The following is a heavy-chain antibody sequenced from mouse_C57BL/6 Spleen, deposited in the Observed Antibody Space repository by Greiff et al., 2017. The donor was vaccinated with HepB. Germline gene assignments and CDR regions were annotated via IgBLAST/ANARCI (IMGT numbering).Heavy chain of an antibody. J-gene: IGHJ2*01. D-gene: IGHD1-1*01. CDR3: ARLLPFYFDY. Sequence: QVQLKESGAELVKPGASVKISCKASGYAFSSYWMNWVKQRPGKGLEWIGQIYPGDGDTNYNGKFKGKATLTADKSSSTAYMQLSSLTSEDSAVYFCARLLPFYFDYWGQGTTLTVSS. CDR2: IYPGDGDT. V-gene: IGHV1-80*01. CDR1: GYAFSSYW.